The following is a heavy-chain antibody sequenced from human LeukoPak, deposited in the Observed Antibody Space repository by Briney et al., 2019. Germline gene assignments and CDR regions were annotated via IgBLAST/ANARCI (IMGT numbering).Heavy chain of an antibody. Sequence: SETLSLTCTVSGGSISSYYWGWIRQPPGKGLEWIGSIYHSGSTYYNPSLKSRVTISVDTSKNQFSLKLSSVTAADTAVYYCARAGSLDYYDSSGYYSFDYWGQGTLVTVSS. CDR2: IYHSGST. V-gene: IGHV4-38-2*02. CDR1: GGSISSYY. CDR3: ARAGSLDYYDSSGYYSFDY. D-gene: IGHD3-22*01. J-gene: IGHJ4*02.